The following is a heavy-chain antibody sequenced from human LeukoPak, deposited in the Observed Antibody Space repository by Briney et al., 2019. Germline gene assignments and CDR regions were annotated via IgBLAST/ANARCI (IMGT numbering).Heavy chain of an antibody. V-gene: IGHV3-64D*06. Sequence: GGSLRLSCSASGFTFSSYAMHWVRQAPGKGLEYVSAISSNGGSTYYADSVKGRFTISRDNSKNTLYLQMSGLRAEDTAVYYCVFSGGSSLSGFDYWGQGTLVTVSS. CDR2: ISSNGGST. D-gene: IGHD2-15*01. CDR3: VFSGGSSLSGFDY. CDR1: GFTFSSYA. J-gene: IGHJ4*02.